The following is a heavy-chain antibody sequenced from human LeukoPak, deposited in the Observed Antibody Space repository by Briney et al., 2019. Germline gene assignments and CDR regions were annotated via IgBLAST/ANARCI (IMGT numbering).Heavy chain of an antibody. CDR1: GGSISYYY. CDR3: ARGGYNIWEYYFGY. D-gene: IGHD5-24*01. Sequence: SETLSLTCTVSGGSISYYYWSWIRQPPGKGLEWIGYIYYSGSTNYNPSLKSRVTISVDTSKKQFSLKLSSVTAADTAVYYCARGGYNIWEYYFGYWGQGTLVTVSS. J-gene: IGHJ4*02. V-gene: IGHV4-59*01. CDR2: IYYSGST.